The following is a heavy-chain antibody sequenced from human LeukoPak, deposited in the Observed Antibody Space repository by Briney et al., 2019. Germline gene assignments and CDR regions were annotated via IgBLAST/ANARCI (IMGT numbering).Heavy chain of an antibody. Sequence: GGSLRLSCAASGFTFSSYGMHWVRQAPGKGLEWVAFIRYDGSNKYYADSVKGRFTISRDNSKNTLYLQMNSLRAEDTAVYYCAKDQRLSDTANYFDYWGQGTLVTVSS. CDR1: GFTFSSYG. CDR2: IRYDGSNK. CDR3: AKDQRLSDTANYFDY. J-gene: IGHJ4*02. V-gene: IGHV3-30*02. D-gene: IGHD5-18*01.